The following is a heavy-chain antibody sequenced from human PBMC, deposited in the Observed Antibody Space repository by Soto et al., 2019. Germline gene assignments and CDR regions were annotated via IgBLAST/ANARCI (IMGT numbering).Heavy chain of an antibody. Sequence: QVQLVESGGGLVKPGGSLRLSCAASGFSFGDSYMSWIRQSAGKGLEWLSYISGGSSYTKYAESVKGRFTISRDNARRSLFLQVNGLRADDTAIYSCAKTRVADSGYYFDHWGQGTMVTVSS. CDR3: AKTRVADSGYYFDH. CDR2: ISGGSSYT. V-gene: IGHV3-11*05. J-gene: IGHJ4*02. CDR1: GFSFGDSY. D-gene: IGHD3-10*01.